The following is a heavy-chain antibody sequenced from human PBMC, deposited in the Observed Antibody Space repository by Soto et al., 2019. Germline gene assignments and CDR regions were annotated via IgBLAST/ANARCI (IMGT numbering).Heavy chain of an antibody. D-gene: IGHD4-17*01. CDR2: INHSGST. Sequence: SETLSLTCAVYGGSFSGYYWSWVRQPPGKGLEWIGEINHSGSTNYNPSLKSRVTISVDTSKNQFSLKLSSVTAADTAVYYCARGLTTVTTVRYFDYWGQGALVTVS. J-gene: IGHJ4*02. V-gene: IGHV4-34*01. CDR3: ARGLTTVTTVRYFDY. CDR1: GGSFSGYY.